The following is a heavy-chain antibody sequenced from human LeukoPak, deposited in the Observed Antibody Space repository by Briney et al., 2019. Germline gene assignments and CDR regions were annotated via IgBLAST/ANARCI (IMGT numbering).Heavy chain of an antibody. CDR1: GGSFSGYY. CDR3: ARLPRAGYYYGMDV. V-gene: IGHV4-34*01. J-gene: IGHJ6*02. D-gene: IGHD3-10*01. Sequence: PSETLSLTCAAYGGSFSGYYWSWIRQPPGKGLEWIGEINHSGSTNYNPSLKSRVTISVDTSKNQFSLKLSSVTAADTAVYYCARLPRAGYYYGMDVWGQGTTVTVSS. CDR2: INHSGST.